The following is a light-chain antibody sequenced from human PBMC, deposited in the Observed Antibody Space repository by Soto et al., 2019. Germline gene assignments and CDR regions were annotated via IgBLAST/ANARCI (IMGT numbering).Light chain of an antibody. J-gene: IGLJ2*01. CDR1: TGPVTSGHY. V-gene: IGLV7-46*01. CDR3: LLSYSGPRLDVI. Sequence: QAVVTQEPSLTVSPGGTVTLTCASSTGPVTSGHYPYWFQQKPGQAPRTLIYDTSNTYSWTPARFSGSLLGGKAALTLSGAQAEDEAEYYCLLSYSGPRLDVIFGGGTKLTVL. CDR2: DTS.